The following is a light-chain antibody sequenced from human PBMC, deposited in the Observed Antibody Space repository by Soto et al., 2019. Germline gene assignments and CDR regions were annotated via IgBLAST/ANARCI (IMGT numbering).Light chain of an antibody. Sequence: QSVLTQPASVSGSPGQSVTIACTGTSSDVGRYNLVSWYQQHPDKAPKLIIYEAFKGPSGVSDRFSGSKSGNTAFLIISGLQAEDEAEYSCSSYAGSANYVFGNGTKVTVL. CDR1: SSDVGRYNL. CDR3: SSYAGSANYV. V-gene: IGLV2-23*01. J-gene: IGLJ1*01. CDR2: EAF.